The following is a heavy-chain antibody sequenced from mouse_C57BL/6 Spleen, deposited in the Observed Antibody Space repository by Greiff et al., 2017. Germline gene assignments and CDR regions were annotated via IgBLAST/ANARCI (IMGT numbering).Heavy chain of an antibody. V-gene: IGHV1-53*01. CDR2: INPSNGGT. CDR3: ARNVPYYYGSSHLRYFDV. Sequence: VQLQQPGTELVKPGASVKLSCKASGYTFTSYWMHWVKQRPGQGLEWIGNINPSNGGTNYNEKFKSKATLTVDKSSSTAYMQLISLTSEDSAVYYCARNVPYYYGSSHLRYFDVWGTGTTVTVSS. D-gene: IGHD1-1*01. J-gene: IGHJ1*03. CDR1: GYTFTSYW.